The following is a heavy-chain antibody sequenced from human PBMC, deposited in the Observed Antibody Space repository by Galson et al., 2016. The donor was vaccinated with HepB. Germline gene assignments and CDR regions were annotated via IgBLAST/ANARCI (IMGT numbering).Heavy chain of an antibody. D-gene: IGHD3-10*01. CDR3: ARVGRFQPLGSPHDYYGMDV. J-gene: IGHJ6*02. Sequence: SVKVSCKASGYTFTSYYIHWVRQAPGQGLEWMGRINPSYGITDYAQKFQDRLIMTRETSTRVAYMELNNLKSEDTAVYYCARVGRFQPLGSPHDYYGMDVWGQGTTVTVSS. V-gene: IGHV1-46*01. CDR1: GYTFTSYY. CDR2: INPSYGIT.